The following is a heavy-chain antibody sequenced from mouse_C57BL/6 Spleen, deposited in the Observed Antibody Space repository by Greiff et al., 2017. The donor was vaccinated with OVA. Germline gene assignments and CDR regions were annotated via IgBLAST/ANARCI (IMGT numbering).Heavy chain of an antibody. CDR1: GFTFSSYG. V-gene: IGHV5-6*02. D-gene: IGHD2-4*01. CDR3: ARHEGYDYDGWYFDV. CDR2: ISSGGSYT. Sequence: DVMLVESGGDLVKPGGSLKLSCAASGFTFSSYGMSWVRQTPDKRLEWVATISSGGSYTYYPDSVKGRFTISRDNAKNTLYLQMSSLKSEDTAMYYCARHEGYDYDGWYFDVWGTGTTVTVSS. J-gene: IGHJ1*03.